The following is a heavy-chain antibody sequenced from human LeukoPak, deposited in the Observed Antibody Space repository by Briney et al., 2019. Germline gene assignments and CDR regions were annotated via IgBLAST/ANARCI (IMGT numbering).Heavy chain of an antibody. CDR1: GGSISSYY. Sequence: SETLSLTCTVSGGSISSYYWSWIRQPPGKGLEWVGYIYYSGSTNYNPSLKSRVTISVDTSKNQFSLKRSSVTAADTAVYYCAQAKSGYDPLEAFDIWGQGTMVTVSS. CDR2: IYYSGST. CDR3: AQAKSGYDPLEAFDI. V-gene: IGHV4-59*01. D-gene: IGHD5-12*01. J-gene: IGHJ3*02.